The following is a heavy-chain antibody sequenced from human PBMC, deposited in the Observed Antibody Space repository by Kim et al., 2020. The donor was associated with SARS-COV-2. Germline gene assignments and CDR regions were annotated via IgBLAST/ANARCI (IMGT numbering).Heavy chain of an antibody. Sequence: SVKGRLPNSRDNAKNTLYLQMNSLRADDTALYYCARGYSSDSQTLYCFDYWGQGTLVTVSS. CDR3: ARGYSSDSQTLYCFDY. D-gene: IGHD6-19*01. V-gene: IGHV3-30*01. J-gene: IGHJ4*02.